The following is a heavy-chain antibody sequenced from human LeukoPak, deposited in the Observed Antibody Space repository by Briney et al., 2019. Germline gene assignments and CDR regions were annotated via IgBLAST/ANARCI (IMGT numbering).Heavy chain of an antibody. CDR1: GYTFTGYY. J-gene: IGHJ4*02. CDR2: INPNSGGT. V-gene: IGHV1-2*02. Sequence: ASVKVSCKASGYTFTGYYMHWVRQAPGQGLEWMGWINPNSGGTNYAQKFQGRVTITADKSTSTAYMELSSLRSEDTAVYYCARARYCSGGSCYTRFDYWGQGTLVTVSS. CDR3: ARARYCSGGSCYTRFDY. D-gene: IGHD2-15*01.